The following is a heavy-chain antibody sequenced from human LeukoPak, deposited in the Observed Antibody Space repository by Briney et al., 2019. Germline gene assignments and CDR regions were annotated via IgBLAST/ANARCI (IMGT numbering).Heavy chain of an antibody. CDR3: ARDAPLGSSYYDY. D-gene: IGHD3-10*01. Sequence: GGSLRLSCAASVFTFSTYEMNWLRQAPGKGLEWVSYISSGGGIIYYADSVKDRFTISRDNSKNSLFLQMNSLRAEDTAIYYCARDAPLGSSYYDYWGQGTLVTVSS. CDR1: VFTFSTYE. J-gene: IGHJ4*02. V-gene: IGHV3-48*03. CDR2: ISSGGGII.